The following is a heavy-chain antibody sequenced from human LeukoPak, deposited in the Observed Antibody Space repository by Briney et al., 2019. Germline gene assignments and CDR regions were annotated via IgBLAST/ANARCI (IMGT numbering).Heavy chain of an antibody. D-gene: IGHD3-9*01. CDR3: AKSGGRLRYFDWLQNWFDP. V-gene: IGHV3-23*01. CDR2: ISGSGGST. Sequence: GGSLRLSCAASGFTFSSYAMSWVRQAPGKGLGWVSAISGSGGSTYYADSVKGRFTISRDNSKNTLYLQMNSLRAEDTAVYYCAKSGGRLRYFDWLQNWFDPWGQGTLVTVSS. J-gene: IGHJ5*02. CDR1: GFTFSSYA.